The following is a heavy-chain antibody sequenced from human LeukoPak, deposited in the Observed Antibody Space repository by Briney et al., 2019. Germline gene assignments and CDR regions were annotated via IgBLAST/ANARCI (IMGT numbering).Heavy chain of an antibody. D-gene: IGHD3-3*01. CDR2: IRYDGSNK. V-gene: IGHV3-30*02. Sequence: GGSLRLSCAASGFTFSSYGMHWVRQAPGKGLEWVAFIRYDGSNKHYADSVKGRFTISRDNSKNTLYLQMNSLRAEDTAVYYCAKGDYYDFWSGYYRGEVFDYWGQGTLVTVSP. CDR1: GFTFSSYG. CDR3: AKGDYYDFWSGYYRGEVFDY. J-gene: IGHJ4*02.